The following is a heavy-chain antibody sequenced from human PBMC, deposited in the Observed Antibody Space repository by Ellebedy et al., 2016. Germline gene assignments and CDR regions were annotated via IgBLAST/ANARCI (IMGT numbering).Heavy chain of an antibody. D-gene: IGHD6-13*01. Sequence: GGSLRLSCAASGFTLNNYAMTWIRQAAGEGLGWVSAITGDTGTTYYADSVKGRFTISRDNSRNTLYLQMNSLRVEDTALYYCVKGATSGSWVTMEYWGQGALVTVSS. CDR1: GFTLNNYA. V-gene: IGHV3-23*01. CDR3: VKGATSGSWVTMEY. J-gene: IGHJ4*02. CDR2: ITGDTGTT.